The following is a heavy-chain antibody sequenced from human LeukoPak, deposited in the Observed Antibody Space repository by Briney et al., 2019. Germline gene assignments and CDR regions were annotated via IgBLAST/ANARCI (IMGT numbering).Heavy chain of an antibody. Sequence: SETLSLTCTVSGGSISSYYWSWIRQPPGKGLEWIGRIYTSGSTNYNPSLKSRVTMSVDTSKNQFSLKLSSVTAADTAVYYCARLKGYCSGGSCSYSYVMDVWGQGTTVTVSS. CDR3: ARLKGYCSGGSCSYSYVMDV. V-gene: IGHV4-4*07. CDR2: IYTSGST. CDR1: GGSISSYY. J-gene: IGHJ6*02. D-gene: IGHD2-15*01.